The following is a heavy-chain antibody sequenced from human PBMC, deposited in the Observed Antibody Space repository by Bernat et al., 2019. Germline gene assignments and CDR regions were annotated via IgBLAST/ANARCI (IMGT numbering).Heavy chain of an antibody. Sequence: QVQLVQSGAEVKKPGASVKVSCKASGYTFTSYGISWVRQAPGQGLKWMGWISAYNGNTNYAQKLQGRVTITTDTSTRTAYMELRSLRSDDTAVYYCARAIIYYDILTVILGFDYWGQGTLVTVSS. CDR1: GYTFTSYG. CDR2: ISAYNGNT. V-gene: IGHV1-18*01. CDR3: ARAIIYYDILTVILGFDY. J-gene: IGHJ4*02. D-gene: IGHD3-9*01.